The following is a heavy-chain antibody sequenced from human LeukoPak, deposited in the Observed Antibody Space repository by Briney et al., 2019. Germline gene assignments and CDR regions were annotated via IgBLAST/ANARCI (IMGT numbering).Heavy chain of an antibody. J-gene: IGHJ6*02. V-gene: IGHV1-46*01. CDR1: GYSFTSYH. D-gene: IGHD3-10*01. Sequence: ASVKVSCKTSGYSFTSYHMHWLRHARGQGLEWVGILKSSGDTTVYAQKFQGRVTVTRDTSTSTVYMELSSLSSEDTAVYYCARGISFGLSGVWGQGTTVTVSS. CDR2: LKSSGDTT. CDR3: ARGISFGLSGV.